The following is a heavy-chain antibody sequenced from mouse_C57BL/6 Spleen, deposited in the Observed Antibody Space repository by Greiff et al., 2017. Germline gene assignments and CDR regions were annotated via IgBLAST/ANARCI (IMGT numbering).Heavy chain of an antibody. J-gene: IGHJ3*01. Sequence: EVKLVESGGGLVQPGGSMKLSCVASGFTFSNYWMNWVRQSPEKGLEWVAQIRLKSDNYATHYAESVKGRFTISRDDSKSSVYLQMNNLRAEDTGIYYCTEERDGYYWFAYWGQGTLVTVSA. V-gene: IGHV6-3*01. CDR3: TEERDGYYWFAY. CDR2: IRLKSDNYAT. CDR1: GFTFSNYW. D-gene: IGHD2-3*01.